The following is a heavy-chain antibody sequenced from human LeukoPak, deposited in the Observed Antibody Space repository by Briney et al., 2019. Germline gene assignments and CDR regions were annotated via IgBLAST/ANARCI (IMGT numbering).Heavy chain of an antibody. CDR2: ISGSGGST. Sequence: GGSLRLSCAASGFTFSSYAMSWVRQAPGKGLEWVSAISGSGGSTYCADSVKGRFTISRDNSKNTLYLQMNSLRAEDTAVYYCAKVGYYYGSGSNPSHGPSFDYWGQGTLVTVSS. CDR3: AKVGYYYGSGSNPSHGPSFDY. CDR1: GFTFSSYA. D-gene: IGHD3-10*01. V-gene: IGHV3-23*01. J-gene: IGHJ4*02.